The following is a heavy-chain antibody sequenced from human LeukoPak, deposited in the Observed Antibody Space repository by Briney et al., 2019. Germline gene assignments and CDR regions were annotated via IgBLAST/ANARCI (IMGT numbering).Heavy chain of an antibody. CDR1: GGSISSYY. J-gene: IGHJ4*02. V-gene: IGHV4-4*09. CDR2: IYTSGST. D-gene: IGHD5-12*01. Sequence: SETLSLTCTVSGGSISSYYWSWIRQPPGKGLEWIGYIYTSGSTNYNPSLKSRVTISVDTSKNQFSLKLSSVTAADTAVYYCARHVRQRGYSGYLVAATYFDYWGQGTLVTVSS. CDR3: ARHVRQRGYSGYLVAATYFDY.